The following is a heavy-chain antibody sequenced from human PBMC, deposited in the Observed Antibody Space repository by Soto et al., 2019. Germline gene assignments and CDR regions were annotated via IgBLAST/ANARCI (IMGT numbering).Heavy chain of an antibody. CDR2: ISYDGSNE. CDR1: GFTFSSYG. Sequence: GGTVKLSCAASGFTFSSYGMHWGRQGPGKGLEWVAAISYDGSNEYYADSVKGRFTISRDNSKNTLYLQMISLSAEDTAVYYCSKFHLMMCRGATHLVYSGQGTLVSVFS. J-gene: IGHJ4*02. D-gene: IGHD1-26*01. CDR3: SKFHLMMCRGATHLVY. V-gene: IGHV3-30*18.